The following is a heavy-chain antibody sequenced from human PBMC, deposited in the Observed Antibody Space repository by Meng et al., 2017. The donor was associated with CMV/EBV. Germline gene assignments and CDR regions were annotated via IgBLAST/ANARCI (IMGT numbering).Heavy chain of an antibody. CDR2: ISHSGIT. V-gene: IGHV4-4*01. D-gene: IGHD2-8*02. J-gene: IGHJ4*02. CDR3: ARSPGYWSLDY. CDR1: GASITYKYW. Sequence: GSLRLSCAVSGASITYKYWWSWVRQPPGKGLQWIGEISHSGITKHDPSLNSRVTISVDKTQNAFSLELTSVTAADTGVYFCARSPGYWSLDYWGQGVLVTVPQ.